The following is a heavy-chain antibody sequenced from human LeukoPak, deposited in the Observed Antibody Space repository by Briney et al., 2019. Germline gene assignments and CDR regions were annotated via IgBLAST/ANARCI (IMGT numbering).Heavy chain of an antibody. D-gene: IGHD3-22*01. CDR3: ARDGSYYYDSSGYYHFDY. J-gene: IGHJ4*02. CDR2: INPNSGGT. CDR1: GYTLTGYY. Sequence: ASVKVSCKASGYTLTGYYMHWVRQAPGQGLEWMGWINPNSGGTNYAQKFQGRVTMTRDTSISTAYMELSRLRSDDTAVYYCARDGSYYYDSSGYYHFDYWGQGTLVTVSS. V-gene: IGHV1-2*02.